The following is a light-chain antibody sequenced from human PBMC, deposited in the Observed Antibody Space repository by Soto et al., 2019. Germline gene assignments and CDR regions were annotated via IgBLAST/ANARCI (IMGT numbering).Light chain of an antibody. V-gene: IGKV1-5*02. CDR1: QSISSW. CDR3: QQYNSSWT. J-gene: IGKJ1*01. CDR2: DAS. Sequence: DIQMTQSPSTLSASVGDRVTIICRASQSISSWLAWYQQKPGKAPKLLIHDASSLESGVSSRFSGSGSGTVFTLTISSLQPDDFATYYCQQYNSSWTFGQGIKVEIK.